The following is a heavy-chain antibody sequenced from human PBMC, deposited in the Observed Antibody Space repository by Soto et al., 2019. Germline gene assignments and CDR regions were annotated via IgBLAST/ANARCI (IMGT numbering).Heavy chain of an antibody. Sequence: QVQLQESGPGLVKPSETLSLTCTVSGGSISNYYWSWIRQPPGKGLKWIGYIYYSGSTNYNPSLKSRVTISLDTSKNQFSLKLSSVTAADTAVYYCARIYCSTSKCNYYYYMDVWGKGTTVTVSS. CDR1: GGSISNYY. CDR3: ARIYCSTSKCNYYYYMDV. J-gene: IGHJ6*03. D-gene: IGHD2-2*01. CDR2: IYYSGST. V-gene: IGHV4-59*01.